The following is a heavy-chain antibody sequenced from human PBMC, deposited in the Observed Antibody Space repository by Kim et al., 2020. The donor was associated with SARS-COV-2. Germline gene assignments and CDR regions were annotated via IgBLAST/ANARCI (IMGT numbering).Heavy chain of an antibody. CDR1: GFTFDDYT. CDR3: AKDIWGAYCSSTSCYSGGMDV. J-gene: IGHJ6*02. Sequence: GGSLRLSCAASGFTFDDYTMHWVRQAPGKGLEWVSLISWDGGSTYYADSVKGRFTISRDNSKNSLYLQMNSLRTEDTALYYCAKDIWGAYCSSTSCYSGGMDVWGQGTTVTVSS. D-gene: IGHD2-2*01. V-gene: IGHV3-43*01. CDR2: ISWDGGST.